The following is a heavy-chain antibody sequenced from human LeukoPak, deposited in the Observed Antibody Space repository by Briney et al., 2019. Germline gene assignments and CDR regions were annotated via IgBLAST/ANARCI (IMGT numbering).Heavy chain of an antibody. J-gene: IGHJ4*02. D-gene: IGHD3-10*01. Sequence: GSLRLSCAASGFTFSSYWMSWVRQPPGKGLEWIGYIHYSGSTKYKSSLKSRVTISVDTSKNQFSLKLNSVTAADTAVYYCARGKEVITMLRGLKPGYYFDYWGQGTLVTVSS. CDR1: GFTFSSYW. V-gene: IGHV4-59*01. CDR3: ARGKEVITMLRGLKPGYYFDY. CDR2: IHYSGST.